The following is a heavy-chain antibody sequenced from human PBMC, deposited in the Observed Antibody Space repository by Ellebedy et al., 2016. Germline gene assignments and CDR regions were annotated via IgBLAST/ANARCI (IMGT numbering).Heavy chain of an antibody. CDR1: GFTFSNYF. CDR3: RQGHYFDQ. Sequence: GGSLRLXCATSGFTFSNYFMTWVRQAPGKGLEWVATISGGGDNTYFADSVKGRFTISRDNFKNTLYLQMNSLRAEDTALYYCRQGHYFDQWGQGALVTVSS. V-gene: IGHV3-23*01. J-gene: IGHJ4*02. CDR2: ISGGGDNT.